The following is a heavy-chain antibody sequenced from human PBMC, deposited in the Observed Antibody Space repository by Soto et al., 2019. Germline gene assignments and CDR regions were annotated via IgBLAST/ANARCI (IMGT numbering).Heavy chain of an antibody. CDR2: IFYRGST. CDR1: GVSISSSSNF. D-gene: IGHD6-19*01. J-gene: IGHJ4*02. V-gene: IGHV4-39*01. CDR3: ARNVDGSATTSLDF. Sequence: QLHLQESGSGLVKPSETLSLACTVSGVSISSSSNFWGWIRQPPGKQLEWIGSIFYRGSTYYNPSLKSRLTISVDTSKNQVSLKLNSVTAADTAVYFCARNVDGSATTSLDFWGQGTLVTVSS.